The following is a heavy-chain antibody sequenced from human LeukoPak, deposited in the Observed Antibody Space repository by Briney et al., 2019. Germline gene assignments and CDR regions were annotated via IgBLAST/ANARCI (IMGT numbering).Heavy chain of an antibody. CDR2: IYSGGST. V-gene: IGHV3-53*01. Sequence: GGSLRLSCAASGFTVSSTYMSWVRQAPGKGLEWVSVIYSGGSTYYADSVKGRFTISRDNSKNALYLQMNSLRAEDTAVYYCARDRLYSSSSEDYWGQGTLVTVSS. J-gene: IGHJ4*02. D-gene: IGHD6-6*01. CDR1: GFTVSSTY. CDR3: ARDRLYSSSSEDY.